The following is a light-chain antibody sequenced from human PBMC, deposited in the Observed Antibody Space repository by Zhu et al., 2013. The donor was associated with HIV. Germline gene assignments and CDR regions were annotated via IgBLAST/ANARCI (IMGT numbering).Light chain of an antibody. CDR3: QQTKSYPFS. CDR1: QRISNF. CDR2: MTS. J-gene: IGKJ3*01. V-gene: IGKV1-9*01. Sequence: DIQLTQSPSFLSASVGDRVSITCRASQRISNFLAWYHQKPGRAPDLLIYMTSTLQTGVPSRFSGSGSGTEFALTVYGLQPEDSATYYCQQTKSYPFSFGPGTKVDVK.